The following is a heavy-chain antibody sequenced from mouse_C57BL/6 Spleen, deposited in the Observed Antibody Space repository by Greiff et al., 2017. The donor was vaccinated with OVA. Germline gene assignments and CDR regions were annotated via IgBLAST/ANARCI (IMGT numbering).Heavy chain of an antibody. J-gene: IGHJ3*01. D-gene: IGHD1-1*01. Sequence: EVKLVESEGGLVQPGSSMKLSCTASGFTFSDYYMAWVRQVPEKGLEWVANINYDGSSTYYLDSLKSRFIISRDNAKNILYLQMSSLKSEDTATYYCARGPHGSSYSWFAYWGQGTLVTVSA. V-gene: IGHV5-16*01. CDR2: INYDGSST. CDR3: ARGPHGSSYSWFAY. CDR1: GFTFSDYY.